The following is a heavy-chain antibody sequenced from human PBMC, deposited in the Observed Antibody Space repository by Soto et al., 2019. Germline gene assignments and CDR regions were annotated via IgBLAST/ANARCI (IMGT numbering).Heavy chain of an antibody. D-gene: IGHD1-26*01. CDR3: VKGDREKWDPGVDLFDY. CDR1: GFTFSSYA. J-gene: IGHJ4*02. V-gene: IGHV3-64D*08. Sequence: GGSLRLSCSASGFTFSSYAMHWVRQAPGKGLEYVSAISSNGGSTYYADSVKGRFTISRDNSKNTLYLQMSSLRAEDTAVYYCVKGDREKWDPGVDLFDYWGQGTLVTVSS. CDR2: ISSNGGST.